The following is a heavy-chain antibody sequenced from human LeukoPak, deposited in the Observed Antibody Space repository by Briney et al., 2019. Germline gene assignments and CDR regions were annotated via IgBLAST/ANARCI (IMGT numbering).Heavy chain of an antibody. Sequence: ASMKVSCKASGYTLTAYYLHWVRQAPGQGLEWMGRINPNRGGTTYAQKFQGRVTMTRDTSIGTAYMELSSLRSDDTAVYYCARPHYESSGLYVDAFDIWGQGTMVTVSS. V-gene: IGHV1-2*06. CDR3: ARPHYESSGLYVDAFDI. CDR1: GYTLTAYY. CDR2: INPNRGGT. J-gene: IGHJ3*02. D-gene: IGHD3-22*01.